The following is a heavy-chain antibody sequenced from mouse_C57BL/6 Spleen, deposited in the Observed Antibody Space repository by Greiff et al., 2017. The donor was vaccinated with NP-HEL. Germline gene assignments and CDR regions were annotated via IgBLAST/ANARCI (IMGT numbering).Heavy chain of an antibody. D-gene: IGHD2-1*01. V-gene: IGHV1-52*01. CDR3: ARSGGNLYYYAMDY. CDR1: GYTFTSYW. CDR2: IDPSDSET. Sequence: QVQLQQPGAELVRPGSSVKLSCKASGYTFTSYWMHWVKQRPIQGLEWIGNIDPSDSETHYNQKFKDKATLTVDKSSSTAYMQLSSLTSEDSAVYYCARSGGNLYYYAMDYWGQGTSVTVSS. J-gene: IGHJ4*01.